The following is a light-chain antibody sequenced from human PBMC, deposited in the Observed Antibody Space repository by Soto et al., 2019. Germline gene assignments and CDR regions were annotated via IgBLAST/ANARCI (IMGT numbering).Light chain of an antibody. J-gene: IGKJ5*01. CDR3: QQRADWLT. CDR1: RSIGRL. V-gene: IGKV3-11*01. CDR2: DTF. Sequence: EIVLTQSPATLSVSLGETATLSCRASRSIGRLLGWYQQRPGQAPRLIMYDTFNRATGVPARFSGSGSETDFSLTISSLEPDDFAVYYCQQRADWLTFGQGTRLEIK.